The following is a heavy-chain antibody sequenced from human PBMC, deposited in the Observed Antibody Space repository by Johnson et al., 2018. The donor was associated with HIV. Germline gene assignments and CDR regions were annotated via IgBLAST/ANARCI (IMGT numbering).Heavy chain of an antibody. V-gene: IGHV3-66*01. J-gene: IGHJ3*02. CDR1: GFTFSSNY. D-gene: IGHD5-18*01. Sequence: MQLVESGGGLVQPGGSLRLTCAVSGFTFSSNYMRWVRQAPGKGLEWVSVIYSGGSTTYADSVKGRFTISRDNAKNTLYLQMNSLRAEDTAVYYCPRETNSAMAGDAFDIWGQGTMVTVSS. CDR3: PRETNSAMAGDAFDI. CDR2: IYSGGST.